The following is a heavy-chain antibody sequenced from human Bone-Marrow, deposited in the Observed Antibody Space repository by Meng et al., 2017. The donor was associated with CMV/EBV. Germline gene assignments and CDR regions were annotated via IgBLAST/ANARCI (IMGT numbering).Heavy chain of an antibody. Sequence: QITLKESGPTLVNPTQTLPLTCSLSGFSLSTSGVGVGLIRQPPGKALEWLALIYWDDDKRYSPSLKSRLTITKDTSKNQVVLTMTNMDPVDTATYYCAHRQVRGYFDYWGQGTLVTVSS. CDR2: IYWDDDK. CDR1: GFSLSTSGVG. V-gene: IGHV2-5*02. CDR3: AHRQVRGYFDY. J-gene: IGHJ4*02. D-gene: IGHD3-10*01.